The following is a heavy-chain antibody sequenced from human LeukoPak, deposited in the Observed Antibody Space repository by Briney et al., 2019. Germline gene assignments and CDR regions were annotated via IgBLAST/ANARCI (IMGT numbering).Heavy chain of an antibody. J-gene: IGHJ4*02. Sequence: GASLNVSCKASGYTFSGCTISWVRQAPGQGLEYMGWIDTKTGNPTYAQGFTGRFVFSLDTSVSTAYLQISSLKAEDTAVYYCAIHPSDSSGYFSYWGQGALVTVSS. CDR2: IDTKTGNP. V-gene: IGHV7-4-1*02. D-gene: IGHD3-22*01. CDR3: AIHPSDSSGYFSY. CDR1: GYTFSGCT.